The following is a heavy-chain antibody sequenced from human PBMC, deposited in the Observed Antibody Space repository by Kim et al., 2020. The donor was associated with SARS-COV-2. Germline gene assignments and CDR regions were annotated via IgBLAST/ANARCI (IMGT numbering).Heavy chain of an antibody. J-gene: IGHJ6*02. Sequence: ASVKVSCKASGYTFTSYAMHWVRQAPGQRLEWMGWINAGNGNTKYSQKFQGRVTITRDTSASTAYMELSSLRSEDTAVYYCARDSPLIGGWYDYYYYGMDVWGQGTTVTVSS. CDR3: ARDSPLIGGWYDYYYYGMDV. D-gene: IGHD6-19*01. CDR1: GYTFTSYA. V-gene: IGHV1-3*01. CDR2: INAGNGNT.